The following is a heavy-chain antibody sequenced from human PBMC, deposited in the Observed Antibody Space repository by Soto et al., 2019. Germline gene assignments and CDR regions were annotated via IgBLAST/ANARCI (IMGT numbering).Heavy chain of an antibody. D-gene: IGHD3-16*02. Sequence: GGSLRLSCTASGFTFGDYAMSWFRQAPGKGLEWVGFIRSKAYGGTTEYAASVKGRFTISRDDSKSIAYLQMNSLKTEDTAVYYCTTQPGVIWQGSDAFDIWGQGTMVTVSS. V-gene: IGHV3-49*03. CDR3: TTQPGVIWQGSDAFDI. CDR1: GFTFGDYA. J-gene: IGHJ3*02. CDR2: IRSKAYGGTT.